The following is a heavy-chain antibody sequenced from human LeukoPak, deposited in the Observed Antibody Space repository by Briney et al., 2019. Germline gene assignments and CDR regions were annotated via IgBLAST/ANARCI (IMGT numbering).Heavy chain of an antibody. CDR3: ARDRPEMFRLLEGLPSDYFDY. CDR2: ISPNNDNT. V-gene: IGHV1-18*04. J-gene: IGHJ4*02. Sequence: ASVKVSCKASGYRFTTYGISWVRQAPGQGLEWLGWISPNNDNTIYPSKFQGRVTMSIDTSTSTAYVEVRSLRSDDTAMYYCARDRPEMFRLLEGLPSDYFDYWGQGTLVTVSS. CDR1: GYRFTTYG. D-gene: IGHD3-3*01.